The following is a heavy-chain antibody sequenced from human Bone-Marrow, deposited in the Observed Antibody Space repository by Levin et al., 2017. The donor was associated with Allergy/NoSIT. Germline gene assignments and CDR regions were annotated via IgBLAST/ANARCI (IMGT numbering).Heavy chain of an antibody. CDR3: AREEVNAIRRNYIDP. Sequence: GGSLRLSCAASGFTFSSYGMDWVRQAPGKGLEWIAYIASSSSNTIYYADSVRGRIIASRDNAKSSLYLQMNSLRDEDTAVYYCAREEVNAIRRNYIDPWGQGILVAVSS. D-gene: IGHD2-21*01. CDR1: GFTFSSYG. J-gene: IGHJ5*02. CDR2: IASSSSNTI. V-gene: IGHV3-48*02.